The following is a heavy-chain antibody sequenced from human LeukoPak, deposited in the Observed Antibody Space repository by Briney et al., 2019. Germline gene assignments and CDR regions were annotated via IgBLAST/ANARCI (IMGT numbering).Heavy chain of an antibody. V-gene: IGHV7-4-1*02. CDR3: ARSYSSSWYDEYYYYYYMDV. Sequence: RASVKVSCKASGYTYSSYGISWVRQAPGQGLEWMGWINTNTGNPTYAQGFTGRFVFSLDTSVSTAYLQISSLKAEDTAVYYCARSYSSSWYDEYYYYYYMDVWGKGTTVTVSS. J-gene: IGHJ6*03. CDR1: GYTYSSYG. CDR2: INTNTGNP. D-gene: IGHD6-13*01.